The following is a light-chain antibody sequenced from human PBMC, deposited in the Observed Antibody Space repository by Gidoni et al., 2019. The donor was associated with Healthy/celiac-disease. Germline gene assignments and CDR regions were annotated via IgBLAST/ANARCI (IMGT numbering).Light chain of an antibody. Sequence: QSVLTQPPSASWTPGQRVTISCSGSSSNLGSNYVYWYQQLPGTAPKLLIYRNNQRPSGVPDRFSGSKSGTSASLAISGLRSEDEADYYCAAWDDSLSGLGVFGGGTKLTVL. CDR1: SSNLGSNY. V-gene: IGLV1-47*01. CDR2: RNN. CDR3: AAWDDSLSGLGV. J-gene: IGLJ2*01.